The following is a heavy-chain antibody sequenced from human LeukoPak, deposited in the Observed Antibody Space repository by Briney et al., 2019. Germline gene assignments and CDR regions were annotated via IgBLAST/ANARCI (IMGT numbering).Heavy chain of an antibody. V-gene: IGHV1-2*02. CDR2: INPNSGGT. J-gene: IGHJ4*02. D-gene: IGHD5-18*01. Sequence: AASVKVSCKASGYTFTGYYMHWVRQAPGQGLEWMGWINPNSGGTNYAQKFQGRVTMTRDTSISTAYMELSRLRSDDTAVYYCARGREGLWHEYDYWGQGTLVTVSS. CDR1: GYTFTGYY. CDR3: ARGREGLWHEYDY.